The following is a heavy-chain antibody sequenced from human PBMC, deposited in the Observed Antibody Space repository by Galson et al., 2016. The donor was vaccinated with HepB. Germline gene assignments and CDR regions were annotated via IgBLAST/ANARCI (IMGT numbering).Heavy chain of an antibody. CDR2: IYSPGDT. CDR3: ARHTGNGWPFYFNY. J-gene: IGHJ4*02. Sequence: ETLSLTCTVSGGSISTSNDYWGWVRQPLGKGLEWIGSIYSPGDTFYTPSPKSRVTLIVDTAKNQFSLQLNSVTATDTAVYFCARHTGNGWPFYFNYWGQGILVTVSS. V-gene: IGHV4-39*01. D-gene: IGHD6-19*01. CDR1: GGSISTSNDY.